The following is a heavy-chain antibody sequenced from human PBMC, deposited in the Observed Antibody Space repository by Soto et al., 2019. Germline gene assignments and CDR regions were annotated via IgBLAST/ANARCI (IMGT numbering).Heavy chain of an antibody. CDR3: ARGDYNPALQLELADY. J-gene: IGHJ4*02. CDR2: ISYDGSNK. CDR1: GFTFSSYA. D-gene: IGHD1-7*01. V-gene: IGHV3-30-3*01. Sequence: QVQLVESGGGVVQPGRSLRLSCAASGFTFSSYAMHWVRQAPGKGLEWVAVISYDGSNKYYADSVKGRFTISRDNSKNPLYLQMNSLRAEDTAVYYCARGDYNPALQLELADYWGQGTLVTVSS.